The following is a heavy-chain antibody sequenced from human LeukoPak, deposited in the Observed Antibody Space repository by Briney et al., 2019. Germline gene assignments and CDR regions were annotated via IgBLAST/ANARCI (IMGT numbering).Heavy chain of an antibody. Sequence: EPLSLTCAVYGGSFSGYYWSWIRQPPGKGLEWIGEINHSGSTNYNPSLKSRVTISVDTSKNQFSLKLSSVTAADTAVYYCARAAVDIVVVPAATYFDYWGQGTLVTVSS. J-gene: IGHJ4*02. V-gene: IGHV4-34*01. CDR1: GGSFSGYY. D-gene: IGHD2-2*01. CDR3: ARAAVDIVVVPAATYFDY. CDR2: INHSGST.